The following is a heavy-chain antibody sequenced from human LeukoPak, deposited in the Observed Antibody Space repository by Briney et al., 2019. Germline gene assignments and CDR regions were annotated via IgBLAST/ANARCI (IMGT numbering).Heavy chain of an antibody. V-gene: IGHV3-53*01. D-gene: IGHD2-21*02. CDR3: SRDCRGGDCYEDY. J-gene: IGHJ4*02. CDR1: GFIVSGNY. Sequence: PGGSLSLSCAASGFIVSGNYLSWVRQAPGKGLGWGSVIYSGGDTYSANSVKGRFTTSRDNSKNTVYLQMNSLKTEDTAVYYCSRDCRGGDCYEDYWGQGTLVTVSS. CDR2: IYSGGDT.